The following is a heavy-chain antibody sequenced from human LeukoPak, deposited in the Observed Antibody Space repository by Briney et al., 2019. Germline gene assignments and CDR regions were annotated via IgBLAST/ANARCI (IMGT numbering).Heavy chain of an antibody. V-gene: IGHV4-59*01. Sequence: PSETLSLTCTVSGDSITSYYWNWIRQPPGKGLEWIGYIYYSGRTDYNPSLKSRVTISVDRSKNQFSLRLNSVTAVDTAVYYCARDSIYDSWSGSHGAFDIWGQGTMVTVSS. J-gene: IGHJ3*02. CDR1: GDSITSYY. CDR3: ARDSIYDSWSGSHGAFDI. D-gene: IGHD3-3*01. CDR2: IYYSGRT.